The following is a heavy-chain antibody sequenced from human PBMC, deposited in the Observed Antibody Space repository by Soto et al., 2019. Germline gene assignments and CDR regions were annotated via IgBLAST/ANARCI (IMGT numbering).Heavy chain of an antibody. CDR1: GFTFSSYW. D-gene: IGHD6-19*01. Sequence: EVQLVESGGGLVQPGGSLRLSCAASGFTFSSYWMSWVRQAPGKGLEWVANIKQDGSEKYYVDSVKGRFTISRDNAKNSLYLQMNRLRAEDTAVYYCAGGGRSADFDYWGQGTLVTVSS. J-gene: IGHJ4*02. CDR3: AGGGRSADFDY. V-gene: IGHV3-7*03. CDR2: IKQDGSEK.